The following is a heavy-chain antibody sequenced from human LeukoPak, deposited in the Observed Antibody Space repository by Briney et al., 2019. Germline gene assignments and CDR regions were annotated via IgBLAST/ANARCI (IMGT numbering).Heavy chain of an antibody. CDR3: ARDSGYGGDY. J-gene: IGHJ4*02. D-gene: IGHD5-12*01. Sequence: GGSLRLSCAASGFTFSHYWMCWVRQAPGKGLEWVVNIKRDGSEKNYVDSVKGRFTISRDNAKNSLYLQINSLRVEDTAVYYCARDSGYGGDYWGQGTPVTVSS. CDR2: IKRDGSEK. CDR1: GFTFSHYW. V-gene: IGHV3-7*01.